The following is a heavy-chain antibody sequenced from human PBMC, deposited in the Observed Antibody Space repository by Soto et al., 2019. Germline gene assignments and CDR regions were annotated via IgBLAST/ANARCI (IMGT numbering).Heavy chain of an antibody. V-gene: IGHV1-3*01. CDR2: IHAGNGNT. Sequence: ASVKVSCKASGYTFISYVMHWVRQAPGQRLEWMGWIHAGNGNTKYSQKFQGRVTISRDNSKNTLYLQLNNLRAEDTAVYFCARDQTDSGGYSEYWGQGTLVTVSS. J-gene: IGHJ4*02. D-gene: IGHD3-22*01. CDR1: GYTFISYV. CDR3: ARDQTDSGGYSEY.